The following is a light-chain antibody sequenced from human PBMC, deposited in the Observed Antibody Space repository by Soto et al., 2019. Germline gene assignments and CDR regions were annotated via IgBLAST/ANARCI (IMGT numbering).Light chain of an antibody. CDR3: WSYAGSYSLL. CDR1: INDIGYYDY. Sequence: QSVLTQPRSVSGSPGQSVTISFTGTINDIGYYDYVSWYQQHPGKAPKLIIYDVTERPSGVTGRFSGSKSGNTASLTIFGLQTDDEADYYCWSYAGSYSLLFGGGTKVTVL. V-gene: IGLV2-11*01. CDR2: DVT. J-gene: IGLJ2*01.